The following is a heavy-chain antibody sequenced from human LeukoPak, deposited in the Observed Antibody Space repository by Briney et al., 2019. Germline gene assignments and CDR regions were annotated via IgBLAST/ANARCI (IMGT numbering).Heavy chain of an antibody. CDR3: ARVKDYGSGSYYVHYYYGMDV. J-gene: IGHJ6*02. CDR1: GYTFTGYY. D-gene: IGHD3-10*01. CDR2: INPNSGGT. V-gene: IGHV1-2*02. Sequence: ASVKVSCKASGYTFTGYYMHWVRQAPGQGLEWMGWINPNSGGTNYAQKFQGRVTMTRDTSISTAYMELSRLRSDDTAVYYCARVKDYGSGSYYVHYYYGMDVWGQGTTVTVSS.